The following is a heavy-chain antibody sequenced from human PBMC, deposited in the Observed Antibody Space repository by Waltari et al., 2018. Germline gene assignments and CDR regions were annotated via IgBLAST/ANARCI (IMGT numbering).Heavy chain of an antibody. Sequence: QVQLVQSGAEVKKPGASVKVSCKASGYTFTGYYMHWVRQAPGQGLEWRGWINPNSGGKNYAQKFQGRVTMTRDTSISTAYMELSRLRSDDTAVYYCARVGYDSSGYEDYWGQGTLVTVSS. CDR2: INPNSGGK. V-gene: IGHV1-2*02. CDR3: ARVGYDSSGYEDY. J-gene: IGHJ4*02. CDR1: GYTFTGYY. D-gene: IGHD3-22*01.